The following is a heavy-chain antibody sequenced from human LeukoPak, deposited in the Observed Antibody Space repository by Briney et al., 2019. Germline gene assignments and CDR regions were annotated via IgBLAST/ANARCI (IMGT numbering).Heavy chain of an antibody. J-gene: IGHJ5*02. D-gene: IGHD6-13*01. CDR2: ISWNSGSI. CDR3: AKDGSIAAAVTWFDP. Sequence: GGSLRLSCAASGFTFDDYAMHWVRQAPGKGLEWVSGISWNSGSIGYADSVKGRFIISRDNAKNSLYLQMNSLRAEDTALYYCAKDGSIAAAVTWFDPWGQGTLVTVSS. V-gene: IGHV3-9*01. CDR1: GFTFDDYA.